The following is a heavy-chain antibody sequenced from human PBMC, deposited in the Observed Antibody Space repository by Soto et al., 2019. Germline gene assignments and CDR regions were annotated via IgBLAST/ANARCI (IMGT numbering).Heavy chain of an antibody. CDR1: GFTFSSYW. Sequence: GGSLRLSCAASGFTFSSYWMSWVRQAPGKGLEWVANIKQDGSEKYYVDSVKGRFTISIDNANNSLYLQMNSLRAEDTAVYYCTSARSRSCSGVRCYLLNDYADYDWYYYGMDLSGQGTTVTV. CDR3: TSARSRSCSGVRCYLLNDYADYDWYYYGMDL. J-gene: IGHJ6*02. CDR2: IKQDGSEK. D-gene: IGHD2-15*01. V-gene: IGHV3-7*05.